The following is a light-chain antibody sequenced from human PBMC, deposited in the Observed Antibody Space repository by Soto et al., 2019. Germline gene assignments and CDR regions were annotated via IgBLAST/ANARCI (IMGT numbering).Light chain of an antibody. CDR2: AAS. Sequence: DIQMTQSPSSLSASVGDRVTITCRASQTINTYLNWYQQKPGKAPKLLIYAASNLESGVPSRFSGSGSGTDFTLTIRSLQPEDFATYYCQQSYSTPFTFGPGTKVDIK. CDR3: QQSYSTPFT. J-gene: IGKJ3*01. CDR1: QTINTY. V-gene: IGKV1-39*01.